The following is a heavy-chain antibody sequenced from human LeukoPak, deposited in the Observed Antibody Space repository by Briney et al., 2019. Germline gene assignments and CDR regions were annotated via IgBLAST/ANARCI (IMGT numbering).Heavy chain of an antibody. D-gene: IGHD5-18*01. CDR1: GGSISSGDYY. V-gene: IGHV4-30-4*01. Sequence: PSQTLSLTCTVSGGSISSGDYYWSWIRQPPGKGLEWIGYIYYSGSTYYNPSLKSRVTISVDTSKNQFSLKPSSVTAADTAVYYCASGYSYGYPYGMDVWGQGTTVTVSS. J-gene: IGHJ6*02. CDR2: IYYSGST. CDR3: ASGYSYGYPYGMDV.